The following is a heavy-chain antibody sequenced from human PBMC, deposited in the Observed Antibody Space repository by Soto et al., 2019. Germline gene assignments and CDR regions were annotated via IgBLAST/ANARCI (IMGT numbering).Heavy chain of an antibody. J-gene: IGHJ5*02. D-gene: IGHD2-2*01. CDR1: GFTFSSYS. CDR2: ISSSSSYI. Sequence: GGSLRLPCAASGFTFSSYSMNWVRQAPGKGLEWVSSISSSSSYIYYADSVKGRFTISRDNAKNSLYLQMNSLRAEDTAVYYCYAAATWDWFDPWGQGTLVTVSS. CDR3: YAAATWDWFDP. V-gene: IGHV3-21*01.